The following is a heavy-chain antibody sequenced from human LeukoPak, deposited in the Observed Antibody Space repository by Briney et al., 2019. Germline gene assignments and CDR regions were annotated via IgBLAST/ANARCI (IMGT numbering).Heavy chain of an antibody. Sequence: GGSLRLSCVASGFTFDDYAMHWVRQAPGKGLEWVSGISWNSGSIGYADSVKGRFTISRDNAKNSLYLQMNSLRAEDTALYYCAMDFCGGDCYSGGGFDYWGQGTLVTVSS. CDR1: GFTFDDYA. CDR2: ISWNSGSI. V-gene: IGHV3-9*01. J-gene: IGHJ4*02. CDR3: AMDFCGGDCYSGGGFDY. D-gene: IGHD2-21*02.